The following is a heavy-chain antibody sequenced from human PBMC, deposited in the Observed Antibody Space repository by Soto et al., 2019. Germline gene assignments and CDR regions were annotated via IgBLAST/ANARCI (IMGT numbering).Heavy chain of an antibody. CDR3: ANIVATTRGFDY. D-gene: IGHD5-12*01. J-gene: IGHJ4*02. CDR1: GGSISSYY. CDR2: IYYSGST. V-gene: IGHV4-59*08. Sequence: SETLSLTCTVSGGSISSYYWSWIRRPPGKGLEWIGYIYYSGSTNYNPSLKSRVTISVDTSKNQFSLKLSSVTAADTAVYYCANIVATTRGFDYWGQGTLVTVSS.